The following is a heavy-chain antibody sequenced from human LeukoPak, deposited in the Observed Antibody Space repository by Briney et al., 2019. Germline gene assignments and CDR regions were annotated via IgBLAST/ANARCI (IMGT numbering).Heavy chain of an antibody. Sequence: ASVKVSCKASGYTFTGCYMHWVRQAPGQGLEWMGWINPNSGGTNYAQKFQGRVTMTRGTSISTAYMELSRLRSDDTAVYYCARVGITMVRGVIISYYYMDVWGKGTTVTISS. CDR2: INPNSGGT. V-gene: IGHV1-2*02. CDR3: ARVGITMVRGVIISYYYMDV. D-gene: IGHD3-10*01. J-gene: IGHJ6*03. CDR1: GYTFTGCY.